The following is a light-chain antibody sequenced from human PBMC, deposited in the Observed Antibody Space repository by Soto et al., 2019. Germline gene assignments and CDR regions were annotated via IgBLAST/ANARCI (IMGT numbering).Light chain of an antibody. CDR1: SGSIATNY. CDR2: ADD. CDR3: HSYDTGNLVV. Sequence: NFMLTQPHSVSDSPGKTVTISCTRSSGSIATNYVQWYQQRPGSSPTTVIYADDRRPSGVPDRFSGSIDSSSNSASLTISGLTTEDEADYYCHSYDTGNLVVIGGGTKLTVL. J-gene: IGLJ2*01. V-gene: IGLV6-57*01.